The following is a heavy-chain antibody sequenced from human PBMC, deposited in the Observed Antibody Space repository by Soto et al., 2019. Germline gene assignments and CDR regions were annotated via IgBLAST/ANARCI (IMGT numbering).Heavy chain of an antibody. J-gene: IGHJ3*02. D-gene: IGHD3-22*01. V-gene: IGHV4-61*01. CDR3: ASVIVAGGWFVAFDI. Sequence: SETLSLTCTVSGGSVSSGSYYWSWIRQPPGKGLEWIGYIYYSGSTNYNPSLKSRVTISVDTSKNQFSLKLSSVTAADTAVYYCASVIVAGGWFVAFDIWGQGTMVTVSS. CDR2: IYYSGST. CDR1: GGSVSSGSYY.